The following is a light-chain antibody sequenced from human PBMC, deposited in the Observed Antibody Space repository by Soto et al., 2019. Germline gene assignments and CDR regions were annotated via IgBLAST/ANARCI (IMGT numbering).Light chain of an antibody. CDR3: SSYTSRSTLV. J-gene: IGLJ2*01. CDR2: EVS. CDR1: SSDVGGSKF. V-gene: IGLV2-14*01. Sequence: QSALTQPASVSGSPGQSITISCTGTSSDVGGSKFVSWYQQHPGKAPKLMIYEVSKRPSGVSNRFSGYKSGNTASLTISGLHAEDEADYYCSSYTSRSTLVFGGGTKVTVL.